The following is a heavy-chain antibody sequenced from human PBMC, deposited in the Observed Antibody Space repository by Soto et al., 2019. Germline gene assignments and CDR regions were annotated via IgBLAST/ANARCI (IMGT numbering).Heavy chain of an antibody. D-gene: IGHD3-10*01. CDR2: IYSIGSA. Sequence: EVQLVESGGGSVQPGGSLRLSCAASGFTASSNYMSWFRQAPGRGLEWVSSIYSIGSADYADSVKGRFTISRDNSKNTMYLQMNSLRAEDTAVYYCAAGDYASGSRDYWGQGTLVTVSS. V-gene: IGHV3-66*01. CDR3: AAGDYASGSRDY. CDR1: GFTASSNY. J-gene: IGHJ4*02.